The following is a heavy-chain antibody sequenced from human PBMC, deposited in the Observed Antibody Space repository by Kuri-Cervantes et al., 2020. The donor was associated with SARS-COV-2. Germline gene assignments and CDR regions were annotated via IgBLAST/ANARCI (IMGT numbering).Heavy chain of an antibody. J-gene: IGHJ6*02. CDR2: IRYDGSNK. CDR3: AKDREDEPYYYNGMDV. CDR1: GFTFSSYG. D-gene: IGHD1-14*01. Sequence: GESLKISCAASGFTFSSYGMHWVRQAPGKGLEWVAFIRYDGSNKYYADSVKGRFTISRDNSKNTLYLQMNSLRAEDTAVYYCAKDREDEPYYYNGMDVWGQGTTVTVSS. V-gene: IGHV3-30*02.